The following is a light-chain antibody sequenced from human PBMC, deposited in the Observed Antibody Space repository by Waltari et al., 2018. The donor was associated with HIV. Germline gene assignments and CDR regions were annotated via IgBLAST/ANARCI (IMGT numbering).Light chain of an antibody. CDR1: QSVLKTSTSRNY. CDR3: QQYLSTPLT. V-gene: IGKV4-1*01. J-gene: IGKJ4*01. CDR2: WAS. Sequence: DIVMTQSPDSLAVSLGERATIHCKSSQSVLKTSTSRNYLAWYQQKPRQPPTLLIYWASTRESWVPARFSGSGSGTDFTLTISSLQAEDVAVYYCQQYLSTPLTFGGGTKVEIK.